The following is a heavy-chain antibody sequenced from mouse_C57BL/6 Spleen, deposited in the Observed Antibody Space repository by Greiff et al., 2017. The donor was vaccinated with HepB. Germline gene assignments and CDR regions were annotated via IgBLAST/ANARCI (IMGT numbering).Heavy chain of an antibody. D-gene: IGHD3-3*01. CDR1: GFNIKDDY. J-gene: IGHJ3*02. Sequence: VQLQQSGAELVRPGASVKLSCTASGFNIKDDYMHWVKQRPEQGLEWIGWIDPENGDTEYASKFQGKATITADTSSNTAYLQHSSLTSEDTAVYYCTTGGLGRFAVWRQGTLDTVSA. CDR2: IDPENGDT. CDR3: TTGGLGRFAV. V-gene: IGHV14-4*01.